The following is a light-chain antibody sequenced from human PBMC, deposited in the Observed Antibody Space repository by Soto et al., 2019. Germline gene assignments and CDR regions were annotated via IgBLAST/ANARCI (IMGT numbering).Light chain of an antibody. CDR1: QSVSTY. CDR3: QQRSTWPLIP. Sequence: EIVLTQSPATLSLSPGERATLSCRASQSVSTYLAWYQQKPGLAPRLLIYDASNRATGIPARFSGSGSGTDFTLTISSLEPEEFAVYYCQQRSTWPLIPFGQGPRLEIK. J-gene: IGKJ5*01. V-gene: IGKV3-11*01. CDR2: DAS.